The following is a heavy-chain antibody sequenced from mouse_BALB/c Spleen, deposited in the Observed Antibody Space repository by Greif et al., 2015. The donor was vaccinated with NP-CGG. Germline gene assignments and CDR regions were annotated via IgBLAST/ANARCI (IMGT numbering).Heavy chain of an antibody. D-gene: IGHD2-14*01. CDR3: AYVRRGYFDV. CDR1: GFNIKDTY. CDR2: IDPANGNT. Sequence: EVKLVESGAELVKPGASVKLSCTASGFNIKDTYMHWVKQRPEQGLEWIGRIDPANGNTKYDPKFQGKATITADTSSNTAYLQLSSLTSEDTAVYYCAYVRRGYFDVWGAGTTVTVSS. J-gene: IGHJ1*01. V-gene: IGHV14-3*02.